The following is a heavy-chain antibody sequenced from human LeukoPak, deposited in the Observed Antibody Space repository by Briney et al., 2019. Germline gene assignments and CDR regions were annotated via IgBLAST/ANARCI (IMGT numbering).Heavy chain of an antibody. D-gene: IGHD1-26*01. CDR3: ARHEGSGSYYSY. CDR1: GYIFTTYW. V-gene: IGHV5-51*01. J-gene: IGHJ4*02. Sequence: GESLQISCQCSGYIFTTYWIAGGRQLPGRGLEGMGITSPDDADIRYSPSFQGHVTISADKSISTAYLQSSSLQASDTAMYYCARHEGSGSYYSYWGQGTLVTVSS. CDR2: TSPDDADI.